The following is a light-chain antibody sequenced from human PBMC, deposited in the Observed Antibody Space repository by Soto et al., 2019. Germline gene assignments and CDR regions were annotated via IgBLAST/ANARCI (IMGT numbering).Light chain of an antibody. V-gene: IGKV3-15*01. Sequence: EIVMTQSPATLSVSPGERATLSCRASQSVSSNLAWSQQKPGQPPRLLIYDTSTRSTGIPARFSGSGSGTEFTLTISSLQSEDFAVYYCHQYNNWPITFGQGTRLEIK. CDR2: DTS. CDR1: QSVSSN. J-gene: IGKJ5*01. CDR3: HQYNNWPIT.